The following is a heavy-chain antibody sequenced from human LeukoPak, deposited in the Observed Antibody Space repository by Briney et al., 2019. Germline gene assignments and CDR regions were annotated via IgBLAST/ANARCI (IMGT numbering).Heavy chain of an antibody. Sequence: TLSLTCTVSGGSISTGAYYWTWIRQHPGRGVDWVAYIYKTGASYYNPSLMSRVNMSLDTSKNQFSLNLSSVTAADTAVYYCARRPLSNGQYAFDIWGQGTMVTVSS. J-gene: IGHJ3*02. V-gene: IGHV4-31*03. CDR2: IYKTGAS. CDR1: GGSISTGAYY. CDR3: ARRPLSNGQYAFDI. D-gene: IGHD2-8*01.